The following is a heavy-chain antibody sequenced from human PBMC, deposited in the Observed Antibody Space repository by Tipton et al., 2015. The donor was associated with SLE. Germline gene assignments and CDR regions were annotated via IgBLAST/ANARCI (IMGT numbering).Heavy chain of an antibody. J-gene: IGHJ3*02. CDR3: AKDIGYCSSTSCYTDAFDI. V-gene: IGHV3-43*01. CDR1: GFTFDDYT. D-gene: IGHD2-2*01. Sequence: SLRLSCAASGFTFDDYTMHWVRQAPGKGLEWVSLISWDGGSTYYADSVKGRFTISRDNSKNSLYLQMNSLRTEDTALYYCAKDIGYCSSTSCYTDAFDIWGQGTMVTVSS. CDR2: ISWDGGST.